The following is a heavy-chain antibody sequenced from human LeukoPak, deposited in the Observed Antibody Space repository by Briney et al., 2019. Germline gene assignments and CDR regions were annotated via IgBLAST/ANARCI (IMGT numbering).Heavy chain of an antibody. CDR3: ARIILRLSDVLTVPPRGFDY. V-gene: IGHV1-18*01. J-gene: IGHJ4*02. Sequence: ASVKVSCKASGYTFTTYGISWVRQAPGQGLGWLGSISVYNGNTNYARKLQGRVTMTTDTSTSTAYMELRSLRSDDTAVYYCARIILRLSDVLTVPPRGFDYWGQGTLVTVSS. D-gene: IGHD3-9*01. CDR1: GYTFTTYG. CDR2: ISVYNGNT.